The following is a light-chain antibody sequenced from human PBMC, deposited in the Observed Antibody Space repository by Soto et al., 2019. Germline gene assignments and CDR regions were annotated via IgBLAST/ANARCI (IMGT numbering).Light chain of an antibody. Sequence: DIQMTQSPSTLSASVEDRVTITCRASQSISAWLAWYQQRPGKAPKLLIYKMSASERGVPSRFSGSGSGTEFTLTISSLQPEDFATYYCQQYNSSPWTFGQGTKVDIK. J-gene: IGKJ1*01. CDR1: QSISAW. CDR2: KMS. V-gene: IGKV1-5*03. CDR3: QQYNSSPWT.